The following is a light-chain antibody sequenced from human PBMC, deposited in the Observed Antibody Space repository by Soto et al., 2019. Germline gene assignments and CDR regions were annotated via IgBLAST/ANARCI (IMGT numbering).Light chain of an antibody. CDR3: RSYTSSNTYV. Sequence: QSALTQPASVSGSPGQSITISCTGTSSDVGGYDYVSWYHHHPGKAPKLMIYEVSYRPSGVSNRFSGSKSGNTASLTISGLQAEDEADYYCRSYTSSNTYVFGTGTKLTVL. CDR2: EVS. CDR1: SSDVGGYDY. J-gene: IGLJ1*01. V-gene: IGLV2-14*01.